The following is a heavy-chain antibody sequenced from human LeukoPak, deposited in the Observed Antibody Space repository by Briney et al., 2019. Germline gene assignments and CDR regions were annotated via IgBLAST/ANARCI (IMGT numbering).Heavy chain of an antibody. D-gene: IGHD3-22*01. CDR2: VGHEDGTS. Sequence: ASVRVSCKVSGSALSKISIDWVRQAPGKGLEWMGSVGHEDGTSIHAQKFQGRFNMTVDTATDTAYMEMSSLMSEDTAVCYCATGAIVFDYWGQGTLVTVSS. J-gene: IGHJ4*02. CDR3: ATGAIVFDY. CDR1: GSALSKIS. V-gene: IGHV1-24*01.